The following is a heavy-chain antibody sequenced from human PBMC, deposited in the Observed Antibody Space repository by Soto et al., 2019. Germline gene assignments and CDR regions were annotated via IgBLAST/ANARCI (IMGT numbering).Heavy chain of an antibody. D-gene: IGHD3-3*01. CDR2: IYYSGST. Sequence: PSETLSLTCTVCGGSISSYYWSWIRQPPGKGLEWIGYIYYSGSTNYNPSLKSRVTISVDTSKNQFSLKLSSVTAADTAVYYCARVSTIFGVVITDMDVWGKGTTVTVSS. J-gene: IGHJ6*03. CDR1: GGSISSYY. CDR3: ARVSTIFGVVITDMDV. V-gene: IGHV4-59*01.